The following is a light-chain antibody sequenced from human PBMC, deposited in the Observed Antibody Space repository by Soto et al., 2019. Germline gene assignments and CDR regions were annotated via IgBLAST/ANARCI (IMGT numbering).Light chain of an antibody. V-gene: IGLV2-23*01. CDR1: SSDVGSYNL. Sequence: QSALTQPASVSGSPGQSITISCTGTSSDVGSYNLVSWYQQHPGKAPKLMIYEGSKRPSGVSNRFSGSKSGNTASLTISGLQAEDEAVYYCCSYAGSSTLVFGGGTKVPVL. J-gene: IGLJ2*01. CDR3: CSYAGSSTLV. CDR2: EGS.